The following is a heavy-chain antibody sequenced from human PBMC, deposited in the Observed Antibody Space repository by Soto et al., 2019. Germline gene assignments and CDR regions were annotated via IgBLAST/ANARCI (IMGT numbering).Heavy chain of an antibody. CDR3: ARSDGIALLDYFDY. D-gene: IGHD2-21*01. Sequence: QVQLQQWGAGLLKPSETLSLTCAVYGGSFSGYYWSWIRQPPGKGLEWIGEINHSGSTNYNPSLKSRVTISVDTSKNQFARKLSSVTAADTAVYYCARSDGIALLDYFDYWGQGTLVTVSS. J-gene: IGHJ4*02. CDR1: GGSFSGYY. CDR2: INHSGST. V-gene: IGHV4-34*01.